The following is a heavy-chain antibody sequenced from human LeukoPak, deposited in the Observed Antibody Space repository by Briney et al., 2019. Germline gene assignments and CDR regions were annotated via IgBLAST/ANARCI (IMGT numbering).Heavy chain of an antibody. Sequence: GGSLRLSCAASGFIFSNYGMHWVRQAPGKGLEWVAVIWYDGSNKYYADSVKGRFTISRDNSKNTLYLQMNSLRAEDTAVYYCARGLRNTDTFDIWGQGTMVTVSS. V-gene: IGHV3-33*01. J-gene: IGHJ3*02. CDR3: ARGLRNTDTFDI. CDR2: IWYDGSNK. CDR1: GFIFSNYG.